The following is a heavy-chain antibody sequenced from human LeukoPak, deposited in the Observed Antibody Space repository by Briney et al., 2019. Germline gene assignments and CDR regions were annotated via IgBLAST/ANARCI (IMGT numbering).Heavy chain of an antibody. V-gene: IGHV4-59*01. J-gene: IGHJ4*02. CDR2: IYYSGST. D-gene: IGHD3-22*01. CDR1: GGSFSSYY. Sequence: PSETLSLTCAVYGGSFSSYYWSWIRQPPGKGLEWIGYIYYSGSTNYNPSLKSRVTISVDTSKNQSSLKLSSVTAADTAVYYCARAEYYYDSSGYYNLYFDYWGQGTLVTVSS. CDR3: ARAEYYYDSSGYYNLYFDY.